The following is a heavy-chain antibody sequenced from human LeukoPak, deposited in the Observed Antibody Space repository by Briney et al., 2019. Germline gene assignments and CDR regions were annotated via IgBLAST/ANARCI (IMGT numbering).Heavy chain of an antibody. CDR1: GFTFSSYA. J-gene: IGHJ3*02. CDR3: AKDLREITMVRGVIGYAVDI. CDR2: ISGSGGST. Sequence: GGSLRLSCAASGFTFSSYAMSWVRQAPGKGLEWVSAISGSGGSTYYADSVKGRFTISRDNSKNTLYLQMSSLRAEDTAVYYCAKDLREITMVRGVIGYAVDIWGQGTMVTVSS. D-gene: IGHD3-10*01. V-gene: IGHV3-23*01.